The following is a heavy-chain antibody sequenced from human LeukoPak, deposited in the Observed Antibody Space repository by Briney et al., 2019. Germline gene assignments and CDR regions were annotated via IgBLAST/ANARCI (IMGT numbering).Heavy chain of an antibody. J-gene: IGHJ4*02. CDR2: VSSSSSYI. CDR1: GFTFSSYS. D-gene: IGHD6-13*01. CDR3: ARDKTSGPTYSSSWYNY. Sequence: PGGSLRLSCAASGFTFSSYSMNWVRQAPGEGLEWVSSVSSSSSYIYYADSVKGRFTISRDNAKNSLYLQMNSLRAEDTAVYYCARDKTSGPTYSSSWYNYRGQGTLVTVSS. V-gene: IGHV3-21*01.